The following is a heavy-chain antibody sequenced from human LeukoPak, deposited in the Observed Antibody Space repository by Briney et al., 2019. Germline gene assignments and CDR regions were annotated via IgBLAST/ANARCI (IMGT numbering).Heavy chain of an antibody. Sequence: HPGGSLRLSCAASGFTFSDYYMSWIRQAPGKGLEWVSYISSSGSTIYYADSVKGRFTISRDNAKNSLYLQMNSLRAEDTAVYYCAKDHERGYSGYDYAHPFDYWGQGTLVTVSS. D-gene: IGHD5-12*01. CDR1: GFTFSDYY. J-gene: IGHJ4*02. CDR2: ISSSGSTI. CDR3: AKDHERGYSGYDYAHPFDY. V-gene: IGHV3-11*04.